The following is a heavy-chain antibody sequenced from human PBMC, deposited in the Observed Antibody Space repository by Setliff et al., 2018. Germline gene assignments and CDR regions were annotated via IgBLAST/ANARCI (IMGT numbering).Heavy chain of an antibody. Sequence: GGSLRLSCAASGFRFSDYAMHWVRQAPGKGLEWVAYIKYDSSLKYYGDSVKDRFTISRDNSKNSLYLQMNSLRAEDTAVYYCARDYYDSSGYYPYYYYYYGMDVWGQGTTVTVSS. D-gene: IGHD3-22*01. CDR2: IKYDSSLK. J-gene: IGHJ6*02. CDR3: ARDYYDSSGYYPYYYYYYGMDV. V-gene: IGHV3-30*02. CDR1: GFRFSDYA.